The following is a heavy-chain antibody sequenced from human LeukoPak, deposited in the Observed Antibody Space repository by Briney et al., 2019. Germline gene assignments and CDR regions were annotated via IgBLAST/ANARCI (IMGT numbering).Heavy chain of an antibody. CDR2: IYTSGST. CDR3: ASSYYDFWSGFRYYYYGMDV. Sequence: SSETLSLTCTVSGGSISSYYWSWIRQPAGKGLEWIGRIYTSGSTNYNPSLKSRVTMSVDTSKNQFSLKLSSVTAADTAVYYCASSYYDFWSGFRYYYYGMDVWGQGTTVTVSS. J-gene: IGHJ6*02. D-gene: IGHD3-3*01. CDR1: GGSISSYY. V-gene: IGHV4-4*07.